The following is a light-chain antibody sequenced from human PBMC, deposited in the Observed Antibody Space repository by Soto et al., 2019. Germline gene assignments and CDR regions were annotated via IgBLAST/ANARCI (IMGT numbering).Light chain of an antibody. CDR2: SGS. Sequence: DIVMTQSPLSLSVTPGEPASISCRSGQSLLYSNGYNYLDWYLQKPGQSPQLLIYSGSNRASGVPDRLSGSGSGTDFTLKISRVEAEDVGVYYCMQALQTPVTFGGGTKVEIK. J-gene: IGKJ4*01. V-gene: IGKV2-28*01. CDR3: MQALQTPVT. CDR1: QSLLYSNGYNY.